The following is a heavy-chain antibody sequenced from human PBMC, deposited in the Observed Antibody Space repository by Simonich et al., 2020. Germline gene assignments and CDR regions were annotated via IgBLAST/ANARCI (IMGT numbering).Heavy chain of an antibody. CDR1: GFTFSSYG. CDR2: IWYDGSNK. J-gene: IGHJ4*02. V-gene: IGHV3-33*01. Sequence: QVQLVESGGGVVQPGRSLRLSCAASGFTFSSYGMHWVRQAPGKGVEWVAVIWYDGSNKYYADSMKGRFTISRDNSKNTLYLQMNSLRAEDTAVYYCASPLHWGQGTLVTVSS. CDR3: ASPLH.